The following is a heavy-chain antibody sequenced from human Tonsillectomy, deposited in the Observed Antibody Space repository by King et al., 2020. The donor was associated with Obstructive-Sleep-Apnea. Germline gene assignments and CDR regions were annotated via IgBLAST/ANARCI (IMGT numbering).Heavy chain of an antibody. Sequence: VQLVESGGGLVRPGGSLRVSCVGSGSAFFDYSFNWVRQAPGKRLEWISYISSDTDTTHYADSVKGRFTVSRDNAKNSVQLQMNSLRPEDTGLYFGASGIPGYWGQGSLVAVSS. D-gene: IGHD1-26*01. CDR3: ASGIPGY. CDR1: GSAFFDYS. CDR2: ISSDTDTT. J-gene: IGHJ4*02. V-gene: IGHV3-48*04.